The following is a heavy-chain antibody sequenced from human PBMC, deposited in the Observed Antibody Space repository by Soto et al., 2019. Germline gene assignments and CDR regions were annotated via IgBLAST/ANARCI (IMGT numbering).Heavy chain of an antibody. V-gene: IGHV3-21*01. CDR3: ARVRGSGSYTAPFDY. CDR1: KFTFSSYS. Sequence: GGSLRLSCAASKFTFSSYSMNWVRQAPGKGLEWVSSISRNSNNKYYADSVKGRFTISRDNSKNTLYLQMNSLRAEDTAVYYCARVRGSGSYTAPFDYWGQGTLVTVS. J-gene: IGHJ4*02. D-gene: IGHD3-10*01. CDR2: ISRNSNNK.